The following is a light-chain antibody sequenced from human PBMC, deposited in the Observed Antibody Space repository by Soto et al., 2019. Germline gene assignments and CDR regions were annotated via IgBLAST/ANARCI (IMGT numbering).Light chain of an antibody. J-gene: IGLJ2*01. V-gene: IGLV1-44*01. CDR1: SSNIGSNF. CDR2: TNN. CDR3: AAGDDRLNSPL. Sequence: QSVLTQPPSASGTPGQSVTISCSGSSSNIGSNFVNWYQQLPGTAPKLLIYTNNQRPSGVPDRFSGSKSGTSASLAISGLHAEDDADYHWAAGDDRLNSPLFGGGTKLTVL.